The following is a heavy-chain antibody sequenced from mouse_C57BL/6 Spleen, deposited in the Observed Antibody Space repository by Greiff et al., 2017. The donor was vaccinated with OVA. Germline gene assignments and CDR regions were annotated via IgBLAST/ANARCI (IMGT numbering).Heavy chain of an antibody. D-gene: IGHD1-1*01. J-gene: IGHJ4*01. V-gene: IGHV6-6*01. CDR2: IRNKANNHAT. CDR1: GFTFSDAW. CDR3: TRPPYYCSSSYYAMDY. Sequence: EVKLEESGGGLVQPGGSMKLSCAASGFTFSDAWMDWVRQSPEKGLEWVAEIRNKANNHATYYAESVKGRFTISRDDSKSSVYLHMNSFRAEDTGIYSCTRPPYYCSSSYYAMDYWGQGTSVTVSS.